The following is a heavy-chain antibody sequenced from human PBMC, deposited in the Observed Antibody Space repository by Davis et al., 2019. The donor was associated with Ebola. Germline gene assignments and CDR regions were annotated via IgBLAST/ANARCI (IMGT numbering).Heavy chain of an antibody. CDR1: GGSISSGGYY. CDR3: AGYSGYDEGDYYHYYGMDV. V-gene: IGHV4-31*03. D-gene: IGHD5-12*01. Sequence: SETLSLTCTVSGGSISSGGYYWSWIRQHPGKGLEWIGYIYYSGSTYYNPSLKSRVTISVDTSKNQFSLKLSSVTAADTAVYYCAGYSGYDEGDYYHYYGMDVWGQGTTVTVSS. CDR2: IYYSGST. J-gene: IGHJ6*02.